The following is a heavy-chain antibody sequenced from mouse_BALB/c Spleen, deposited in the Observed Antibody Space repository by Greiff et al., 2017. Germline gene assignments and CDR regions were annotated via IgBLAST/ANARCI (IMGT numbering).Heavy chain of an antibody. CDR2: IYPYNGGT. J-gene: IGHJ2*01. Sequence: VQLQQSGPELVKPGASVKISCKASGYTFTDYNMHWVKQSHGKSLEWIGYIYPYNGGTGYNQKFKSKATLTVDNSSSAAYMELRSLTSEDSAVYDCARAGYYGSTLFGYWGQGTTLTVAA. V-gene: IGHV1S29*02. D-gene: IGHD1-1*01. CDR1: GYTFTDYN. CDR3: ARAGYYGSTLFGY.